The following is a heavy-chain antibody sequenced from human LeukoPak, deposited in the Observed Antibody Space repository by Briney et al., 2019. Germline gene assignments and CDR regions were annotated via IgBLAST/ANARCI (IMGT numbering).Heavy chain of an antibody. CDR1: GFTFSSYE. CDR3: ARDRLASATHYYGSGSYLY. Sequence: GGSLRLSCAASGFTFSSYEMNWVRQAPGKGLEWVSYISSSGSTIYYADSVKGRFTISRDDAKNSLYLQMNSLRAEDTAVYYCARDRLASATHYYGSGSYLYWGQGTLVTVSS. J-gene: IGHJ4*02. CDR2: ISSSGSTI. V-gene: IGHV3-48*03. D-gene: IGHD3-10*01.